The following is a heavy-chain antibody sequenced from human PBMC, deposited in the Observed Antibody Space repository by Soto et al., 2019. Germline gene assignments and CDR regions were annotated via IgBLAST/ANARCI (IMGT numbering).Heavy chain of an antibody. Sequence: KPSETLSLTCTVSGGSISSYYWSWIRQPPGKGLEWIGYIYYSGSTNYNPSLKSRVTISVDTSKNQFSLKLSSVAAADTAVYYCARHRRDIVVVPAAKLRYYYYYYMDVWGKGTTVTISS. CDR1: GGSISSYY. J-gene: IGHJ6*03. D-gene: IGHD2-2*01. CDR3: ARHRRDIVVVPAAKLRYYYYYYMDV. V-gene: IGHV4-59*08. CDR2: IYYSGST.